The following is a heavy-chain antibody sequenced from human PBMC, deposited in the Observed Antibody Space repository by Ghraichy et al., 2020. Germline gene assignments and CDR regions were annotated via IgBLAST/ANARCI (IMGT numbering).Heavy chain of an antibody. CDR2: IYSGGST. V-gene: IGHV3-53*01. Sequence: GESLNISCAASGFTVSSNYMSWVRQAPGKGLEWVSVIYSGGSTYYADSVKGRFTISRDNSKNTLYLQMNSLRAEDTAVYYCARGSGSYYFYFQHWGQGTLVTVSS. J-gene: IGHJ1*01. CDR1: GFTVSSNY. D-gene: IGHD1-26*01. CDR3: ARGSGSYYFYFQH.